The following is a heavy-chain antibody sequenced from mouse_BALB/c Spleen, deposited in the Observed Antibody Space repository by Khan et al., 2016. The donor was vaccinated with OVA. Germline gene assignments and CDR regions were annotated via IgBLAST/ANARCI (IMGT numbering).Heavy chain of an antibody. CDR2: ISYSGST. CDR1: GYSITSDYA. J-gene: IGHJ1*01. D-gene: IGHD1-1*01. Sequence: EVQLQESGPGLVKPSQSLSLTCTVTGYSITSDYAWNWIRQLPGNKLEWMAYISYSGSTGYNPSLKSRASITRDTSKNQFFLQLNSVTTEDTATYYCARRFYYGHWYFDVWGAGTPVTVSS. V-gene: IGHV3-2*02. CDR3: ARRFYYGHWYFDV.